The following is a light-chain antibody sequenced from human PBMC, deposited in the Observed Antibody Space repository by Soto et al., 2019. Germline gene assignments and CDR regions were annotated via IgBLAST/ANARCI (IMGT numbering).Light chain of an antibody. CDR2: AAS. J-gene: IGKJ2*01. CDR1: QSISTY. Sequence: DILMTQSPSSLSTSIGDRVTITCRTSQSISTYLNWYQQKPGKAPNLLIYAASSLQSGVPSRFSGSGSGTDIALTISSLQPEDFATYYCQQSYSIPYTFGQGTKLEIK. CDR3: QQSYSIPYT. V-gene: IGKV1-39*01.